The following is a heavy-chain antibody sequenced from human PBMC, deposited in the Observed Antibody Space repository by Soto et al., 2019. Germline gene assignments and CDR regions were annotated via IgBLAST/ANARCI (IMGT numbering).Heavy chain of an antibody. V-gene: IGHV1-69*13. D-gene: IGHD3-16*02. Sequence: GASVKVSCKASGGTFSSYAISWVRQAPGQGLEWMGGIIPIFGTANYAQKFQGRVTITADESTSTAYMELSSLRSEDTAVYYCARTMITFGGVIAPRGYYFDYWGQGTLVTVS. CDR3: ARTMITFGGVIAPRGYYFDY. CDR2: IIPIFGTA. J-gene: IGHJ4*02. CDR1: GGTFSSYA.